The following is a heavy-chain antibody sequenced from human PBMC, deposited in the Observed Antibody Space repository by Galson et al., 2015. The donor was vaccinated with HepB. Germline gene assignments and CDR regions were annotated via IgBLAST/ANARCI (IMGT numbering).Heavy chain of an antibody. D-gene: IGHD5-12*01. CDR1: GFVFSDFA. J-gene: IGHJ4*02. Sequence: SLRLSCAASGFVFSDFAMTWVRQAPGKGLEWVGFIRSKAFGGTTEFAASVKGRFNISRDDSRNIAYLQMNSLRIDDTAVYFCTREGRGFSGYGFDHWGQGIQVTVSS. CDR3: TREGRGFSGYGFDH. V-gene: IGHV3-49*04. CDR2: IRSKAFGGTT.